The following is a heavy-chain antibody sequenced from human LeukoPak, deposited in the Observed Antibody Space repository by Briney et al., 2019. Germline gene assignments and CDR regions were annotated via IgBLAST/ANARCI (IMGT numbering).Heavy chain of an antibody. Sequence: TSETLSLTCTVSGGSINNYYWSWIRQPAGKGLEWIGRIYPSGSTNYNPSLKSRVTMSVDTSKNHFSLNLSSVTAADTAVYYCARDGHSDTSRALDYWGQGTLVTVSS. V-gene: IGHV4-4*07. J-gene: IGHJ4*02. CDR1: GGSINNYY. CDR2: IYPSGST. CDR3: ARDGHSDTSRALDY. D-gene: IGHD5-12*01.